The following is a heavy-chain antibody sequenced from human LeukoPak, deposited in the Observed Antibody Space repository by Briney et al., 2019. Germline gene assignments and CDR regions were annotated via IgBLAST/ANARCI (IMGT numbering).Heavy chain of an antibody. J-gene: IGHJ4*02. CDR1: GFTFSSYG. V-gene: IGHV3-33*01. Sequence: GGSLRLSCTVSGFTFSSYGMHWVRQAPGKGLEWVAVIWYDGSNKYYADSVKGRFTISRDNSKNTLYLQMNSLRAEDTAVYYCARDPPSIESRLDYWGQGTLVTASS. CDR2: IWYDGSNK. D-gene: IGHD2-2*01. CDR3: ARDPPSIESRLDY.